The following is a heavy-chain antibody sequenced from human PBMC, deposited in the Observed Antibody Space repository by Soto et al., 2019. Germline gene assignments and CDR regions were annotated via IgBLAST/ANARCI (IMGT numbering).Heavy chain of an antibody. J-gene: IGHJ5*02. CDR1: GFTFISYS. V-gene: IGHV3-21*01. Sequence: GGSLRLSCAASGFTFISYSINWGRQAPVKWLEWVSSISSSSSYIYYADSVKGRFTISRDNAKNSLYLQMNSLRAEDTAVYYCVRGASMIVVVTLFDPWGQGTLVTVS. D-gene: IGHD3-22*01. CDR3: VRGASMIVVVTLFDP. CDR2: ISSSSSYI.